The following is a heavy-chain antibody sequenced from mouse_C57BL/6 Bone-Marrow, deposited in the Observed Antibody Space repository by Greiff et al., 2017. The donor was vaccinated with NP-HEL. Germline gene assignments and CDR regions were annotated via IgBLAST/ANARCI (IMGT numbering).Heavy chain of an antibody. Sequence: VQLQQPGAELVKPGASVKMSCKASGYTFTSYWITWVKQRPGQGLEWIGDIYPGSGSTNYNEKFKSKATLTVDTSSSTAYMQLSSLTSEDSAVYYCARPNYDYDCAMDYWGQGTSVTVSS. CDR1: GYTFTSYW. CDR3: ARPNYDYDCAMDY. V-gene: IGHV1-55*01. D-gene: IGHD2-4*01. J-gene: IGHJ4*01. CDR2: IYPGSGST.